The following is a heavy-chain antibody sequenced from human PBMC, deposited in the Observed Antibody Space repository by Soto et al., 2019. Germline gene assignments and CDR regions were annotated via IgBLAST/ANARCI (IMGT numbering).Heavy chain of an antibody. CDR2: IYSSGTT. V-gene: IGHV4-4*07. CDR3: ARGSDAYAFDI. J-gene: IGHJ3*02. D-gene: IGHD2-2*01. Sequence: SETLSLTCTISGGSMSNYYWSWIRQPAGKGLEYIGHIYSSGTTNYNPSLKSRVTMSKDTPENRFSLRLSSMTAADTAVYYCARGSDAYAFDIWGQGTVVTVSS. CDR1: GGSMSNYY.